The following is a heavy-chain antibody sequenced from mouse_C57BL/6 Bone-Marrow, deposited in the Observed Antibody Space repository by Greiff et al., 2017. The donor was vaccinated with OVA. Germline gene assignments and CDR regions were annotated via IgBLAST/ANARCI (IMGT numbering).Heavy chain of an antibody. CDR1: GYTFTTYP. J-gene: IGHJ3*01. CDR2: FHPYNDDT. Sequence: VQLQPSWAELVTPGASVKMSCKASGYTFTTYPIAWMKQNHGKSLEWIGNFHPYNDDTKYNEKFKGKATLTVEKSSSTVYLELSRLTSDDSAVYYCARPGDYDGDWFAYWGQGTLVTVSA. D-gene: IGHD2-4*01. V-gene: IGHV1-47*01. CDR3: ARPGDYDGDWFAY.